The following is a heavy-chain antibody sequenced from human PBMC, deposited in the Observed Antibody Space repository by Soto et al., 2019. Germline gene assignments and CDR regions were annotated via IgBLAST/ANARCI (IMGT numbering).Heavy chain of an antibody. V-gene: IGHV1-2*04. CDR2: INPNSGGT. CDR3: AREDHYYDSSGYFDY. D-gene: IGHD3-22*01. Sequence: GASVKVSCKASGYTFTGYYMHWVRQAPGQGLEWMGWINPNSGGTNYAQKFQGWVTMTRDTSISTAYMELSRLRSDDTAVYYCAREDHYYDSSGYFDYWGQGTLVTVSS. J-gene: IGHJ4*02. CDR1: GYTFTGYY.